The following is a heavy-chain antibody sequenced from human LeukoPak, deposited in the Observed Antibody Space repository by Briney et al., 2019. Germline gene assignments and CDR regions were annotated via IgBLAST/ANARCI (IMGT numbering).Heavy chain of an antibody. J-gene: IGHJ6*02. CDR3: ARGGGVGKYYYYYYGMDV. V-gene: IGHV1-3*01. CDR2: INAGNGNT. CDR1: GYTFTSYA. D-gene: IGHD2-8*02. Sequence: EASVKVSCKASGYTFTSYAMHWVRQAPGQRLEWMGWINAGNGNTRYSQKFQGRVTITRDTSASTAYMELSSLRSEDTAVYYCARGGGVGKYYYYYYGMDVWGQGTTVTVSS.